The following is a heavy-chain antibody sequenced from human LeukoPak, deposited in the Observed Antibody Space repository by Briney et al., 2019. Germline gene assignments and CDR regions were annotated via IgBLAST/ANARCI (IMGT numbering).Heavy chain of an antibody. V-gene: IGHV3-30-3*01. Sequence: GRSLRLSCAASGFTFSSYAMHWVRQAPGKGLEWVAVISYDGSDKYYADSVKGRSTISRDNSKNTLYLQMNSLRAEDTAVYYCARDNYYDSSGYPYFDYWGQGTLVTVSS. D-gene: IGHD3-22*01. CDR1: GFTFSSYA. CDR3: ARDNYYDSSGYPYFDY. J-gene: IGHJ4*02. CDR2: ISYDGSDK.